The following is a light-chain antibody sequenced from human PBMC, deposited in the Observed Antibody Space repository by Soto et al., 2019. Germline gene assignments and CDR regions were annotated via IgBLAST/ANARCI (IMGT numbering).Light chain of an antibody. Sequence: DTQMTKSPSSLSASVGGIVTITCRASEEIDVSVDWFQQRPGKAPKSLIYAASTLQSGVPSRFRGSGSGTYFTLSISNLQPADSATYYCQQYHTYPFTFGPGTKVEI. V-gene: IGKV1-16*01. CDR3: QQYHTYPFT. CDR2: AAS. J-gene: IGKJ3*01. CDR1: EEIDVS.